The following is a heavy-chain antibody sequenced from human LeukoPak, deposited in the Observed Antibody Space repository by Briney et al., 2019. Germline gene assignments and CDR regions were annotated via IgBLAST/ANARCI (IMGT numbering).Heavy chain of an antibody. CDR2: IYTSGST. V-gene: IGHV4-4*07. CDR1: GGSISSYY. D-gene: IGHD6-6*01. Sequence: PSETLSLTCTVSGGSISSYYWSWIRQAAGKGLEWIGRIYTSGSTNYNPSLKSRVTMSVDTSKNQFSLKLSSVTAADTAVYYCARLEYSSNYYMDVWGKGTTVTVSS. J-gene: IGHJ6*03. CDR3: ARLEYSSNYYMDV.